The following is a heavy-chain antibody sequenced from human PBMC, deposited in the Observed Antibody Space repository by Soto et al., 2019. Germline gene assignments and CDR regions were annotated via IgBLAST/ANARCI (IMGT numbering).Heavy chain of an antibody. CDR3: STDPTVLVHGCVGFAY. Sequence: EVQLLESGGGLIKPGGSLRLSCEASGFTFTYAWMSWARQAPGKGLEWVGLIKSKTDGGTTDYAAPVKGRFIISRDDSKNTVYLQMNSRKPEDTAVYYCSTDPTVLVHGCVGFAYWGQGTRVTVSS. V-gene: IGHV3-15*01. D-gene: IGHD3-10*01. J-gene: IGHJ4*02. CDR1: GFTFTYAW. CDR2: IKSKTDGGTT.